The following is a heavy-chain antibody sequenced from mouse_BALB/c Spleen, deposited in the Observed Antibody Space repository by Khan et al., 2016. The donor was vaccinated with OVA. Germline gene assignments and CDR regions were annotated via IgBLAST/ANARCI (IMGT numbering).Heavy chain of an antibody. J-gene: IGHJ3*01. D-gene: IGHD1-1*02. Sequence: QVQLQQSGAELVRPGVSLKISCKGSGYTFTDYAMHWVKQSHAKSLEWIGVISTYYGVTVYNQKFKGKATMTVDRSSNTAYMELARLTSEDSAIYYCARGGKFAYWGQGTLVTVSA. CDR3: ARGGKFAY. CDR2: ISTYYGVT. CDR1: GYTFTDYA. V-gene: IGHV1S137*01.